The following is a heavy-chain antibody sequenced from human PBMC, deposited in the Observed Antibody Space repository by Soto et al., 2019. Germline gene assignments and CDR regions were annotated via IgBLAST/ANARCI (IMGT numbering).Heavy chain of an antibody. D-gene: IGHD2-15*01. CDR3: ARPGADCSGGSCYRSPIVD. CDR1: GGSISSSSYY. J-gene: IGHJ4*02. V-gene: IGHV4-39*01. CDR2: IYYSGST. Sequence: QLQLQESGPGLVKPSETLSLTCTVSGGSISSSSYYWGWIRQPPGKGLEWIGSIYYSGSTYYNPSLKSRVTISVDTSKNQFSLKLSSVTAADTAVYYCARPGADCSGGSCYRSPIVDWGQGTLVTVSS.